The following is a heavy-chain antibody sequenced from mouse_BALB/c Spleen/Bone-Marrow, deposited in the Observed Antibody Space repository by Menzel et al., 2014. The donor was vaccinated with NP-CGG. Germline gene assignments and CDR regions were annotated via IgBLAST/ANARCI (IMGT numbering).Heavy chain of an antibody. D-gene: IGHD1-1*01. J-gene: IGHJ2*01. CDR3: TRSYGSSYEYYFDY. CDR1: GYTFTSYW. V-gene: IGHV1-69*02. Sequence: QVQLQQSGAELVRPGASVKLSCKASGYTFTSYWINWVKQRPGQGLEWIGNIYPSDSYTNYNQKFKDKATLTVDKSSSTAYMQLSSPTSEDSAVYYRTRSYGSSYEYYFDYWGQGTTLTVSS. CDR2: IYPSDSYT.